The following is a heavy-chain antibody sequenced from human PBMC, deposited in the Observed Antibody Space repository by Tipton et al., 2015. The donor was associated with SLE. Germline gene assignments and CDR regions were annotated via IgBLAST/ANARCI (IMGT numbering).Heavy chain of an antibody. CDR3: ARNQGGWYFALYV. CDR2: ISAYNANT. CDR1: GDTFSIYD. Sequence: QSGPEVKKPGASVKVSCKASGDTFSIYDIGWVRQAPGQGPEWMGWISAYNANTKYAQKFQGRVTMTTDTSTITTYMELRSLTSDDTAVYYCARNQGGWYFALYVWGQGTTVTVSS. J-gene: IGHJ6*02. V-gene: IGHV1-18*01. D-gene: IGHD6-19*01.